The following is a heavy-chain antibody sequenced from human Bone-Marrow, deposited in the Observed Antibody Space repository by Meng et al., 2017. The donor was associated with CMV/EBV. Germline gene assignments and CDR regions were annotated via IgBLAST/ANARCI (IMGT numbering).Heavy chain of an antibody. CDR2: IYPGDSDT. V-gene: IGHV5-51*01. J-gene: IGHJ6*02. CDR1: GYSFTSYW. D-gene: IGHD1-7*01. CDR3: ATTGTTGDDGMDV. Sequence: GESLNLSCKGSGYSFTSYWIGRVRQMPGKGLEWMGIIYPGDSDTRYSPSFQGQVTISADKSITTAYLQWSSLKASDTAMYYCATTGTTGDDGMDVWGQGTTVTVSS.